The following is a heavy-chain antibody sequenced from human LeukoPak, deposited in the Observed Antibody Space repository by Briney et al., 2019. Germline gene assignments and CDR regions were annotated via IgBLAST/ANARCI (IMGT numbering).Heavy chain of an antibody. J-gene: IGHJ4*02. CDR3: ARVVVAVAGTSPHLDY. Sequence: ASVKVSCKASGYTFTGYYMHWVRQAPGQGLEWMGWISAYNGNTNYAQKLQGRVTMTTDTSTSTAYMELRSLRSDDTAVYYCARVVVAVAGTSPHLDYWGQGTLVTVSS. D-gene: IGHD6-19*01. CDR2: ISAYNGNT. V-gene: IGHV1-18*04. CDR1: GYTFTGYY.